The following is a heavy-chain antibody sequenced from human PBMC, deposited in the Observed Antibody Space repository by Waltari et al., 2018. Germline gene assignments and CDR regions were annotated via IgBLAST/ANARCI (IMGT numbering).Heavy chain of an antibody. Sequence: EVQLVESGGGLVQPGGSLRLSCAASGFTFSSYWMSWVRQAPGKGLEWVANIKQDGSEKYYVESVKGRFTISRDNAKNSLYLQMNSLRAEDTAVYYGARDSYSSGWLGSLYYYYGMDVWGQGTTVTVSS. J-gene: IGHJ6*02. CDR2: IKQDGSEK. CDR1: GFTFSSYW. V-gene: IGHV3-7*01. D-gene: IGHD6-19*01. CDR3: ARDSYSSGWLGSLYYYYGMDV.